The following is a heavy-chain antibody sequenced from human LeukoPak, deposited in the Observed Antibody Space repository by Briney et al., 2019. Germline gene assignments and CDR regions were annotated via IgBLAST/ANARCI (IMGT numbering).Heavy chain of an antibody. V-gene: IGHV3-73*01. CDR1: GFTFSGSA. CDR3: ARALRPDAFDI. CDR2: IRSKANSYAT. D-gene: IGHD4-17*01. J-gene: IGHJ3*02. Sequence: GGSLKLSCAASGFTFSGSAMHWVRQASGKGLEWVGRIRSKANSYATAYAASVKGRFTISRDDSKNTAYLQMNSLRAEDTAVYYCARALRPDAFDIWGQGTMVTVSS.